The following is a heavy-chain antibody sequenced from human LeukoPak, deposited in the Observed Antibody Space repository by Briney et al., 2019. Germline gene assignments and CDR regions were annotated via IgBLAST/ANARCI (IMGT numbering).Heavy chain of an antibody. CDR1: GFTFSSYG. D-gene: IGHD2-15*01. J-gene: IGHJ4*02. V-gene: IGHV3-30*03. CDR2: ISYDGSNK. CDR3: ARARYDGEVMIAATDY. Sequence: GGSLRLSCAASGFTFSSYGMHWVRQAPGKGLEWVAFISYDGSNKYYADSVKGRFTISRDNSKNTLYLQMNNLRADDTAVYYCARARYDGEVMIAATDYWGQGTLVTVSS.